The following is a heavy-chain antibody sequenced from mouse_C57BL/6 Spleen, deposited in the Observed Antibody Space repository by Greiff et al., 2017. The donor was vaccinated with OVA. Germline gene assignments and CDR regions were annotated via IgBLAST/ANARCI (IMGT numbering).Heavy chain of an antibody. J-gene: IGHJ2*01. CDR3: ARERRYYDGYSYYFDY. CDR2: ISSGGSYT. D-gene: IGHD2-3*01. Sequence: DVKLVESGGDLVKPGGSLKLSCAASGFTFSSYGMSWVRQTPDKRLEWVATISSGGSYTYYPDSVKGRFTISRDNAKNTLYLQMSSLKSEDTAMYYCARERRYYDGYSYYFDYWGQGTTLTVSS. V-gene: IGHV5-6*02. CDR1: GFTFSSYG.